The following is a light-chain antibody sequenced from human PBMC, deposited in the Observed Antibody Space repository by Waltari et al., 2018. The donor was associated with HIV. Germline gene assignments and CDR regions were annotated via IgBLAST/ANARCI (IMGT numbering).Light chain of an antibody. Sequence: QSALTQPASVSGSPGPSITISCTGTSSDVGSYNLVSWYQHHPHKAPQVVIYEVTKRPSGVSNRFSGSKSGNTASLTISGLQAEDESDYYCCSYAGSRGVVFGGGTKLTVL. J-gene: IGLJ2*01. CDR1: SSDVGSYNL. CDR2: EVT. V-gene: IGLV2-23*02. CDR3: CSYAGSRGVV.